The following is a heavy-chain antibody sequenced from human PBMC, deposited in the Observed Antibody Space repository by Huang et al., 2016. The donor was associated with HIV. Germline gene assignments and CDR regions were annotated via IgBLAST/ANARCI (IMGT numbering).Heavy chain of an antibody. CDR1: GDSVDSSYSY. D-gene: IGHD1-1*01. J-gene: IGHJ3*01. V-gene: IGHV4-39*02. Sequence: QVQLQESGQGLVKPSDTLSLTCIVSGDSVDSSYSYWGWVRQPPGKGLEWMGSIYSNGHTYYNKYLKRRITRSVDTSKNHFSLNLKTVTAADTAVYYCSRGPSTPATELWGQGTMVTVSS. CDR3: SRGPSTPATEL. CDR2: IYSNGHT.